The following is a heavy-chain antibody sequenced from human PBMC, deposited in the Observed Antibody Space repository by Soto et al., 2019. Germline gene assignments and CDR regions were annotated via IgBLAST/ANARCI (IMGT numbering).Heavy chain of an antibody. CDR3: ARAGTSGWYGYFDY. D-gene: IGHD6-13*01. CDR1: GGSINNYY. CDR2: IYYSGST. V-gene: IGHV4-59*01. Sequence: SETLSLTCTVSGGSINNYYWSWIRQPPGRGLEWIGYIYYSGSTNYNPSLKRRLALSVHTSKNQFSLNLSSVTTADTAVYYCARAGTSGWYGYFDYWGQGAQVTVSS. J-gene: IGHJ4*02.